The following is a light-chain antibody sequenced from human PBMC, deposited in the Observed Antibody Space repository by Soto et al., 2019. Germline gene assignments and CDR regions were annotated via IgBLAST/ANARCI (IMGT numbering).Light chain of an antibody. V-gene: IGKV3-20*01. CDR1: QSVSTGY. CDR3: QEYCTSRT. J-gene: IGKJ1*01. Sequence: EIVLTQSPGTLSLSPGERATLSCRASQSVSTGYLAWYQQKLGQAPRLLIYGASSRATGIPDRFSGGGSGTDFTLTISRLEPEDFAVYYCQEYCTSRTFGQGTKVDIK. CDR2: GAS.